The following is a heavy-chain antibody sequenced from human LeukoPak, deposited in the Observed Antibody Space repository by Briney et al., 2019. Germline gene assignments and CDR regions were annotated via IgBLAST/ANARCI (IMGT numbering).Heavy chain of an antibody. J-gene: IGHJ6*03. V-gene: IGHV4-34*01. Sequence: SETLSLTCAVYGGSFSGYYWSWIRQPPGKGLEWIGEINHSGSTNYNPSLKSRVTISVDTSKNQFSLKLSSVTAADTAVYYCARRVGWLSYYYYYMDVWGKGTTVTISS. D-gene: IGHD5-24*01. CDR2: INHSGST. CDR1: GGSFSGYY. CDR3: ARRVGWLSYYYYYMDV.